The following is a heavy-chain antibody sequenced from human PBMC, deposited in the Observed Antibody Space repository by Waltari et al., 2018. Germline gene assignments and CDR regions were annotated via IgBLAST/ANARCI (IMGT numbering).Heavy chain of an antibody. CDR2: INPNSGGT. CDR3: ARDPSCSGGSCYVGLGAY. CDR1: GYPFTGYY. D-gene: IGHD2-15*01. V-gene: IGHV1-2*02. Sequence: QVQLVQSGAEVKKPGASVKVSCKASGYPFTGYYMHWVRQAPGQGRGWMGWINPNSGGTNYAQKFQGRVTMTRDTSISTAYMELNRLRSDDTAVYYCARDPSCSGGSCYVGLGAYWGQGTLVTVSS. J-gene: IGHJ4*02.